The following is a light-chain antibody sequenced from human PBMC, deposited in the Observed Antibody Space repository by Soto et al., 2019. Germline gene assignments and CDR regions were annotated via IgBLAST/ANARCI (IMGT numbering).Light chain of an antibody. Sequence: EIVMTQSPGTLSVSPGERATLSCRASQSLSSNLAWYQQKPGQAPRLLIYGASTRATGVPARFSGSGSGTEFTLTINNLQSEDFAVYYCQPYNNWPLTFGGGTKVDIK. CDR3: QPYNNWPLT. CDR1: QSLSSN. CDR2: GAS. V-gene: IGKV3-15*01. J-gene: IGKJ4*01.